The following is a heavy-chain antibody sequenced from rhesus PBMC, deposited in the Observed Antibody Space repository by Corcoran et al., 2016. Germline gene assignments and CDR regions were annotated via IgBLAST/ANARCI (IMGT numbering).Heavy chain of an antibody. D-gene: IGHD1-1-1*01. CDR2: ISNGGGST. Sequence: EVQLVESGGGLAKPGGSLRLSCAASGFTFSAYYMDWVRQASGKGREWVSRISNGGGSTWYADSVKGRFTISRENAKNTLYLQMDGLRAEDTAVYYCARMVGIAGTIPFDYWGQGVLVTVSS. CDR3: ARMVGIAGTIPFDY. CDR1: GFTFSAYY. J-gene: IGHJ4*01. V-gene: IGHV3-178*01.